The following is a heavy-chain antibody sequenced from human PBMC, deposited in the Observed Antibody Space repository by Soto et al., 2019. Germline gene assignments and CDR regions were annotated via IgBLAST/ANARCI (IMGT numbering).Heavy chain of an antibody. J-gene: IGHJ6*02. V-gene: IGHV4-4*02. Sequence: SETLSLTCAVSGGSISSSNWWSWVRQPPVKGLEWIGEIYHSGSTNYNPSLKSRVTISVDKSKNQFSLKLSSVTAADTAVYYCARGEGYYDFWSGYHENYYYYGMDVWGQGTTVTVSS. CDR1: GGSISSSNW. CDR3: ARGEGYYDFWSGYHENYYYYGMDV. CDR2: IYHSGST. D-gene: IGHD3-3*01.